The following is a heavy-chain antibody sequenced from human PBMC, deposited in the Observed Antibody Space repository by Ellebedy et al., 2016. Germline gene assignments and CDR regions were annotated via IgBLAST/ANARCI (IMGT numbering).Heavy chain of an antibody. Sequence: GGSLRLSCAASGFTFNNYAIHWVRQAPGKGLEWVAVISYDGNNKYYADSVKGRFTISRDNSKNTLYLQMNSLRAEDTAVYYWSRGLGMAAISAVGYWGQGTLVTVSS. CDR2: ISYDGNNK. D-gene: IGHD5-24*01. J-gene: IGHJ4*02. CDR1: GFTFNNYA. V-gene: IGHV3-30-3*01. CDR3: SRGLGMAAISAVGY.